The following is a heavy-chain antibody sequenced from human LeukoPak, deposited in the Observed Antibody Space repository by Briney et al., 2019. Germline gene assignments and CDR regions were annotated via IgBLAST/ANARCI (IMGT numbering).Heavy chain of an antibody. D-gene: IGHD2-21*02. CDR2: IYHSGNT. CDR1: GGSISSSNW. Sequence: PSGTLSLTCAVSGGSISSSNWWSWVRQPPGKGLEWIGEIYHSGNTNSNPSLKSRVTISVDTTKNQFSLKLSSVTAADTAVYYCARSIIVVVAAGALDIWGQGTMVTVSS. CDR3: ARSIIVVVAAGALDI. J-gene: IGHJ3*02. V-gene: IGHV4-4*02.